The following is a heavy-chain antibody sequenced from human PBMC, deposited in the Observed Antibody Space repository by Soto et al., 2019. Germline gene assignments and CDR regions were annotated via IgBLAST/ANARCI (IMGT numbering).Heavy chain of an antibody. CDR3: AKYSSSSNYYYGMDV. CDR2: ISYDGSNE. CDR1: GFTFSNYG. V-gene: IGHV3-30*18. D-gene: IGHD6-6*01. J-gene: IGHJ6*02. Sequence: QVLLVESGGGVVQPGRSLRLSCAASGFTFSNYGMHWVRQAPGKGLEWVVVISYDGSNEYYADSVKGRFTISRDNSKNTLYLQMNSLRSEDTAVYFCAKYSSSSNYYYGMDVWGQGTTVTVSS.